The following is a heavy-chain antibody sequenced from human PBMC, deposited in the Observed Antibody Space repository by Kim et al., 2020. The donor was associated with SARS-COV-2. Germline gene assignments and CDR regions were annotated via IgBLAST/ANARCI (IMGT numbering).Heavy chain of an antibody. D-gene: IGHD3-3*01. CDR2: IYYSGST. Sequence: SETLSLTCTVSGGSISSSSYYWSWIRQHPGKGLEWIGCIYYSGSTYYNPSLKSRVTISVDTSKNQFSLKLSSVTAADTAVYYCARDRLTICGVVTGFDPWGQGTLVTVSS. J-gene: IGHJ5*02. CDR3: ARDRLTICGVVTGFDP. V-gene: IGHV4-31*03. CDR1: GGSISSSSYY.